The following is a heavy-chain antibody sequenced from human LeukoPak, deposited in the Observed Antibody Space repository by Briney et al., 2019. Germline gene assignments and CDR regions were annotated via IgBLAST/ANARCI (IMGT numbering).Heavy chain of an antibody. CDR1: GFTFTIFG. CDR2: IYARSGIT. D-gene: IGHD3-3*01. J-gene: IGHJ3*02. CDR3: ARTYDFGRGPPGDAFDN. V-gene: IGHV3-48*01. Sequence: PGGSLRLSRAASGFTFTIFGLNWVRQAPGKGPEWVSYIYARSGITYYADSVQGRFTISRDNAKESVFLQMNSLRADDTAVYYCARTYDFGRGPPGDAFDNWGPGTLVTVSS.